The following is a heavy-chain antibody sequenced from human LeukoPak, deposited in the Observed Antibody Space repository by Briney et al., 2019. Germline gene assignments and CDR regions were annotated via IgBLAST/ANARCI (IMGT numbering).Heavy chain of an antibody. CDR2: INHRGST. CDR3: ARGQFWRGSEIRV. Sequence: SETLSLTCRVDGESFSGYYWIWIRQPPGKGLEWIGEINHRGSTNYNPSLKSRVTLSVDTSNRQFSLNVTSMTAADTAMYYCARGQFWRGSEIRVWGQGTMVTVSS. J-gene: IGHJ3*01. CDR1: GESFSGYY. V-gene: IGHV4-34*01. D-gene: IGHD1-26*01.